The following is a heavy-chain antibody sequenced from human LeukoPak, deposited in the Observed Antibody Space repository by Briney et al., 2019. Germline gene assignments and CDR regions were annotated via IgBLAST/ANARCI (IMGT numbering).Heavy chain of an antibody. J-gene: IGHJ1*01. CDR1: GFTFNNYP. CDR3: AEDQGIQLWLKYFQH. V-gene: IGHV3-23*01. D-gene: IGHD5-18*01. Sequence: HPGGSLRLSCAVSGFTFNNYPMSWVRQAPGKGLEWVSSISGGGVTTHYADSVKGRFTISRDNSKNTLYLQMNSLRAEDTAVYYCAEDQGIQLWLKYFQHWGQGTLVTVSS. CDR2: ISGGGVTT.